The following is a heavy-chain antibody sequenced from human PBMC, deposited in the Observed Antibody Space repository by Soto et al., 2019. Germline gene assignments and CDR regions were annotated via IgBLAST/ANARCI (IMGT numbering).Heavy chain of an antibody. CDR3: ASPFLGRFDAFDI. Sequence: GGSLRLSCAASGFTVSSNYMSWVRQAPGKGLEWVSVIYSGGSTYYADSVKGRFTISRDNSKNTLYLQMNSLRAEDTAVYYCASPFLGRFDAFDIWGQGTMVTVSS. J-gene: IGHJ3*02. CDR1: GFTVSSNY. D-gene: IGHD3-3*02. CDR2: IYSGGST. V-gene: IGHV3-66*01.